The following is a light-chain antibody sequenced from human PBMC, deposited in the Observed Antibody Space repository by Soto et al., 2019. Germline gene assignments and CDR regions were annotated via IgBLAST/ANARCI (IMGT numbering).Light chain of an antibody. CDR2: SAS. J-gene: IGKJ1*01. CDR1: QSVSSSY. Sequence: LTQSPGTLCLSQGERSTLSCRASQSVSSSYLAWYQQKPGQAPSLLIYSASSRTTVIPDRFSGSMYGTDFTLTISRLEPEDFETYCCQKYDRARGTGGQGTKVES. CDR3: QKYDRARGT. V-gene: IGKV3-20*01.